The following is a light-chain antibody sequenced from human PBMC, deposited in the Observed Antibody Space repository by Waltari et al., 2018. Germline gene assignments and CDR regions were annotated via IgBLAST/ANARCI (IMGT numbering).Light chain of an antibody. Sequence: SYVLTQPPSVSVAPGKTARISCGGNNMGSKSVHWYQQKPGQAPVLIIYDDIDRPSGSPGRFSGSNSGNTATLTISRVDAGDEADYYCQVWDTSSDHVVFGGGTKLTVL. CDR3: QVWDTSSDHVV. V-gene: IGLV3-21*04. CDR1: NMGSKS. J-gene: IGLJ2*01. CDR2: DDI.